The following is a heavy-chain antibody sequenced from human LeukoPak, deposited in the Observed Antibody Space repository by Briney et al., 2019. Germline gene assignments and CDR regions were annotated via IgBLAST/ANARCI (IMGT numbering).Heavy chain of an antibody. CDR2: ISTSSSYI. J-gene: IGHJ4*02. V-gene: IGHV3-21*01. Sequence: GGSLRLSCVASGFTFSTYSMTWVRQAPGKGLEWVSSISTSSSYIYYADSVKGRFTISRHNAKKSLYLQMKSLRAEDTALYYCARRGYHDYSGFDYWGQGTLVTVSS. D-gene: IGHD1-26*01. CDR3: ARRGYHDYSGFDY. CDR1: GFTFSTYS.